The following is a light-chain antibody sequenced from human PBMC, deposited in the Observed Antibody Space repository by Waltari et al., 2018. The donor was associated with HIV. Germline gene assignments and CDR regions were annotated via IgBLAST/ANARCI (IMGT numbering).Light chain of an antibody. V-gene: IGKV3-11*01. CDR2: DAS. Sequence: EIVLTQSPATLSLSPGERATLSCRASQSVSSYLTWYQQKPGQAPRLLIYDASNRATGIPGRFSGSGSGTDFTLTISSLEPEDFAVYYCHQRSNWPPYTFGQGTKLEIK. CDR1: QSVSSY. CDR3: HQRSNWPPYT. J-gene: IGKJ2*01.